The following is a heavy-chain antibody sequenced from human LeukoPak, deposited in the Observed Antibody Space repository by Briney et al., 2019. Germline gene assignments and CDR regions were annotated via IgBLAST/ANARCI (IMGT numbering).Heavy chain of an antibody. CDR3: ASLSYGSPEV. D-gene: IGHD5-18*01. CDR2: ISSSSSYI. J-gene: IGHJ6*02. Sequence: PGGSLRLSCAASGLTFSSAWNWVRQAPGKGLEWVSSISSSSSYIYYADSVKGRFTISRDNAKNSLYLQMNSLRAEDTAVYYCASLSYGSPEVWGQGTTVTVSS. V-gene: IGHV3-21*01. CDR1: GLTFSSA.